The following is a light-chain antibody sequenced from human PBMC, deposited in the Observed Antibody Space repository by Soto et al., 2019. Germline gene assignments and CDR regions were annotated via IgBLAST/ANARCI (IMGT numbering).Light chain of an antibody. Sequence: QSVLTQPPSVSGAPGQRVTISCTGSSSNIGAGYDVHWYQQLPGTAPKLLIYANSNRPSGVPDRFSASKSGTSASLAITGLQAEDEADYYCQSSDSRLTLRVFGTGTKVTVL. J-gene: IGLJ1*01. V-gene: IGLV1-40*01. CDR2: ANS. CDR1: SSNIGAGYD. CDR3: QSSDSRLTLRV.